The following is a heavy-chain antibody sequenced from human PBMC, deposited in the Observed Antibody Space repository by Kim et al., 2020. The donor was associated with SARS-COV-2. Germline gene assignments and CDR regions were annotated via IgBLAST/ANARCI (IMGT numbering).Heavy chain of an antibody. J-gene: IGHJ6*02. D-gene: IGHD5-12*01. CDR3: ARDSLYSGYEHYYYYGMDV. V-gene: IGHV3-7*03. CDR1: GFTFSSYW. CDR2: IKHDGSDT. Sequence: GGSLRLSCAASGFTFSSYWMSWVRQAPGKGLEWVANIKHDGSDTYYADSVKGRFTISRDNAKNSLYLQMNSLRAEDTAVYYCARDSLYSGYEHYYYYGMDVWGQGTTVTVSS.